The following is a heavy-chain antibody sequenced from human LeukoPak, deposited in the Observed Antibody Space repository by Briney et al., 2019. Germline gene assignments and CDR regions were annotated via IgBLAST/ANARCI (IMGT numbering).Heavy chain of an antibody. D-gene: IGHD2-15*01. Sequence: GGSLRLSCAASGFRFTGFWMSWVRQAPGKGPEWVADINQESTETYYVDSVRGRFTISRDNAKNSLSLQMNSLRVEDTAVYYCAREVDRSFGYWGQGNLVTVSS. J-gene: IGHJ4*02. CDR1: GFRFTGFW. CDR3: AREVDRSFGY. CDR2: INQESTET. V-gene: IGHV3-7*01.